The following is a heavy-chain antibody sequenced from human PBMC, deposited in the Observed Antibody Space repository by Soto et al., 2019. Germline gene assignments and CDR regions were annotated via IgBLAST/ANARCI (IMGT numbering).Heavy chain of an antibody. D-gene: IGHD1-7*01. V-gene: IGHV4-4*02. CDR1: SGSISSSNW. Sequence: QVQLQESGPGLVKPSGTLSLTCAVSSGSISSSNWWSWVRQPPGKGLEWIGELYHSGSTNYNPPLKSRVTISVDKSKNQFSLKLSSVTAADMAVYYCASSDSGITGTRFDYWGQGTLVTVSS. CDR2: LYHSGST. CDR3: ASSDSGITGTRFDY. J-gene: IGHJ4*02.